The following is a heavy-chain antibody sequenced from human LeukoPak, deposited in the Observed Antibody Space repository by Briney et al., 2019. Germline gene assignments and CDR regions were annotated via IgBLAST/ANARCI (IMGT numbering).Heavy chain of an antibody. CDR3: ARDPTYGSSIGAFDI. D-gene: IGHD3-16*01. Sequence: SQTLSLTCTVSGGSISSGSYYWSWIRQPAGKGLEWIGRIYTSGSTNYNPSLKSRVTISVDTSKNQFSLKLSSVTAADTAVYYCARDPTYGSSIGAFDIWGQGTMVTVSS. CDR2: IYTSGST. V-gene: IGHV4-61*02. J-gene: IGHJ3*02. CDR1: GGSISSGSYY.